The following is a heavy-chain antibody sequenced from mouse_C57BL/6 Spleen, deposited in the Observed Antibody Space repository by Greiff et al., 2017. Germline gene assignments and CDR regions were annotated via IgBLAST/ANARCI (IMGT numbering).Heavy chain of an antibody. J-gene: IGHJ2*01. CDR1: GYTFTSYW. D-gene: IGHD1-1*01. Sequence: VKLQESGAELVKPGASVKMSCKASGYTFTSYWITWVKQRPGQGLEWIGDIYPGSGSTNYNEKFKSKATLTVDTSSSTAYMQLSSLTSEDSAVYYCARRRRSPFDYWGQGTTLTVSS. CDR2: IYPGSGST. CDR3: ARRRRSPFDY. V-gene: IGHV1-55*01.